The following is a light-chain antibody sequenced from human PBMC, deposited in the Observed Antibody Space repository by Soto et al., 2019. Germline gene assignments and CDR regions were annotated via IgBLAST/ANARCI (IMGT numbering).Light chain of an antibody. V-gene: IGKV3-15*01. CDR1: QGVSTN. J-gene: IGKJ1*01. CDR2: GAS. Sequence: IVMTQSPATLSVSPGERAALSCRASQGVSTNLAWYQQKPGQAPRLLIYGASTRATGIPARFSGSGSGTDFTLTISGLQSEDFAVYYCHQYDNWPPWTFGQGTKVEIK. CDR3: HQYDNWPPWT.